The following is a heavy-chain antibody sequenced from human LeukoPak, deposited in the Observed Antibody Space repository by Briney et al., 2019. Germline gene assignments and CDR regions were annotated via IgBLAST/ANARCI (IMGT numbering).Heavy chain of an antibody. CDR2: ISSSSSYI. V-gene: IGHV3-21*04. CDR3: AKPARTDYADY. CDR1: GFTFSRHG. D-gene: IGHD1-14*01. Sequence: GGSLRLSCVASGFTFSRHGMNWVRQAPGKGLEWVSSISSSSSYIYYADSVKGRFTISRDNAKNSLYLQMNSLRAEDTAVYYCAKPARTDYADYWGQGTLVTVSS. J-gene: IGHJ4*02.